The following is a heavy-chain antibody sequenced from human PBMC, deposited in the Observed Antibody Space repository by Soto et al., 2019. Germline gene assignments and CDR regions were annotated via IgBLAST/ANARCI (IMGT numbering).Heavy chain of an antibody. V-gene: IGHV1-3*01. Sequence: GASVKVTCKASGYTFTSCAMRWVRQAPGQRLEWMGWINAGNGNTKYSQKFQGRVTITRDTSASTAYMELSSLRSEDTAVYYCARAPGIPRYYYDSSGDGWFDPWGQGTLVTVSS. J-gene: IGHJ5*02. D-gene: IGHD3-22*01. CDR2: INAGNGNT. CDR3: ARAPGIPRYYYDSSGDGWFDP. CDR1: GYTFTSCA.